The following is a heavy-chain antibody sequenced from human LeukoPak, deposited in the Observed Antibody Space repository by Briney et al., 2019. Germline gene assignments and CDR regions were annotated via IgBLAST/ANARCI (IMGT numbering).Heavy chain of an antibody. V-gene: IGHV1-69*13. J-gene: IGHJ4*02. D-gene: IGHD3-3*01. CDR2: IIPIFGTA. CDR3: ARSYDFWSGSPFDY. CDR1: GGTFSSYA. Sequence: GASVKVSCKASGGTFSSYAISWVRQAPGQGLEWMGGIIPIFGTANYAQKFQGRVTITADESTSTAYMELSSLRSEDTAVYYCARSYDFWSGSPFDYWGQGTLVTVSS.